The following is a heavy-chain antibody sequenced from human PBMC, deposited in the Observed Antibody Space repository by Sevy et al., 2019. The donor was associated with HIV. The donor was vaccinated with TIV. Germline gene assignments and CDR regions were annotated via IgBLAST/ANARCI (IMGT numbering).Heavy chain of an antibody. V-gene: IGHV4-61*01. D-gene: IGHD3-22*01. CDR3: ARQDYYDSSGYQTHAFDI. J-gene: IGHJ3*02. CDR1: GGSVSSGSYY. CDR2: IYYSGST. Sequence: SETLSLTCTVSGGSVSSGSYYWSWIRQPPGKGLEWIGYIYYSGSTNYNPTLKSRVTISVDTSKNQSSLKLSSVTAAETAVYYCARQDYYDSSGYQTHAFDIWGQGTMVTVSS.